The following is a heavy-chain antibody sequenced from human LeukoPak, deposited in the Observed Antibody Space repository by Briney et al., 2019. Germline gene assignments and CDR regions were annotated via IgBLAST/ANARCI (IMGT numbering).Heavy chain of an antibody. CDR1: GGSISSSSYY. Sequence: PSETLSLTCTVSGGSISSSSYYWGWIRQPPGKGLEWIGSIYYSGSTYYNPSLKSRVTISVDTSKNQFSLKLSSVTAADTAVYYCARDSGSGWYGDLDYWGQGTLVTVSS. CDR3: ARDSGSGWYGDLDY. J-gene: IGHJ4*02. D-gene: IGHD6-19*01. V-gene: IGHV4-39*07. CDR2: IYYSGST.